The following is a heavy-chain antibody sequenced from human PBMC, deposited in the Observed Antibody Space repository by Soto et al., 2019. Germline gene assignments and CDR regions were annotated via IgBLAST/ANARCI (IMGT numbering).Heavy chain of an antibody. CDR1: GDTFSSYA. V-gene: IGHV1-69*01. CDR2: IIPMFGTA. CDR3: ARVGPAHYYDSSGYYSPLDY. Sequence: QVQLVQSGAEVKKPGSSVKVSCKASGDTFSSYAINWVRQAPGQGLEWMGGIIPMFGTANYAKKFKGRVTITAAESTSTGYMGLRSLRSEETAVYYCARVGPAHYYDSSGYYSPLDYWGQGTLVTVSS. D-gene: IGHD3-22*01. J-gene: IGHJ4*02.